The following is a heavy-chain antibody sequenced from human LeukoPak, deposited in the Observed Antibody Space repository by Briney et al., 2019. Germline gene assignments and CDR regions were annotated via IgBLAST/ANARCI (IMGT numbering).Heavy chain of an antibody. V-gene: IGHV4-4*07. J-gene: IGHJ3*02. CDR2: IYTSGST. CDR1: GGSISSYY. Sequence: SETLSLTCTVSGGSISSYYWSWIRQPAGKGLEWIGRIYTSGSTNYNPSLKSRVTMSVDTSKNQFSLKLSSVTAADTAVYYCARDRLDYGGNSVAFDIWGQGTMVTVSS. CDR3: ARDRLDYGGNSVAFDI. D-gene: IGHD4-23*01.